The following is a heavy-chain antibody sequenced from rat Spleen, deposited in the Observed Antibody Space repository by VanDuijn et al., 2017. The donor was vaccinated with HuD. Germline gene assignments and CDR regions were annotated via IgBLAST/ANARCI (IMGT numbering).Heavy chain of an antibody. CDR3: TTYSDYATSPFAY. D-gene: IGHD1-6*01. CDR1: GFTFSDYY. Sequence: EVQLVESDGALVQPGRSLKLSCAASGFTFSDYYMAWVRQDPTKGLEWVTTISSDGGGTYYPDSVKGRFTISRENAKSTLYLQMDSLSSEDTATYYCTTYSDYATSPFAYWGRGALVTVSS. J-gene: IGHJ3*01. CDR2: ISSDGGGT. V-gene: IGHV5-20*01.